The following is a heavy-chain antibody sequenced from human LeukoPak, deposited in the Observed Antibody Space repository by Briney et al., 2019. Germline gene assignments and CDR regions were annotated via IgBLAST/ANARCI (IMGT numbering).Heavy chain of an antibody. Sequence: SETLSLTCTVSGGSISSYYWSWIRQPPGKGLEWIGYIYYSGSTNYNPSLKSRVTISVDTSKNRFSLKLSSVTAADTAVYYCARGYYDSSGYPDYWGQGTLVTVSS. D-gene: IGHD3-22*01. CDR2: IYYSGST. V-gene: IGHV4-59*01. CDR3: ARGYYDSSGYPDY. CDR1: GGSISSYY. J-gene: IGHJ4*02.